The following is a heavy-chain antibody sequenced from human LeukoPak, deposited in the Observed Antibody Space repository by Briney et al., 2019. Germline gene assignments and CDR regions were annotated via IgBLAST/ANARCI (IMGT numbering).Heavy chain of an antibody. CDR2: ISGSGGST. V-gene: IGHV3-23*01. J-gene: IGHJ2*01. CDR3: TKAEGMTHWFFDH. CDR1: GFTFSSYA. Sequence: QPGGSLRLSCAASGFTFSSYAMSWVRQAPGEGLEWVSAISGSGGSTYYADSVKGRFVVSRDRSTNTLYLQMSSLRADDTAVYFCTKAEGMTHWFFDHWGRGALVTVTS.